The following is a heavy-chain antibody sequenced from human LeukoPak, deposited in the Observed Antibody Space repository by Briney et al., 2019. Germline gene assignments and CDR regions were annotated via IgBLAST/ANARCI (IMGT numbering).Heavy chain of an antibody. CDR1: GFTFSNAW. J-gene: IGHJ4*02. V-gene: IGHV3-66*01. CDR2: IYSGGST. Sequence: GGSLRLSCAASGFTFSNAWMSWVRQAPGKGLEWVSVIYSGGSTYYADSVKGRFTISRDNSKNTLYLQMNSLRAEDTAVYYCASTLITMVRGVITSDYWGQGTLVTVSS. D-gene: IGHD3-10*01. CDR3: ASTLITMVRGVITSDY.